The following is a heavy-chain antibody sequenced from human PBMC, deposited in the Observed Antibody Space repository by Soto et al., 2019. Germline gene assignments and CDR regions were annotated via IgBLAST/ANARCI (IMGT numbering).Heavy chain of an antibody. V-gene: IGHV3-13*01. CDR3: AREGGDHAFDI. CDR1: GFTFSSYD. CDR2: IGTAGDT. D-gene: IGHD2-21*02. J-gene: IGHJ3*02. Sequence: GESLKISCAASGFTFSSYDMHWVRQATGKGLEWVSAIGTAGDTYYPGSVKGRFTISRENAKNSLYLQMNSLRAGDTAVYYCAREGGDHAFDIWGQGTMVTVSS.